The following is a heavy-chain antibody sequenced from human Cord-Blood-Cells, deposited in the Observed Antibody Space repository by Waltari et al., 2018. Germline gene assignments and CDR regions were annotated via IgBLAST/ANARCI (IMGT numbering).Heavy chain of an antibody. CDR3: ASNRLYYYYGMDV. Sequence: QVQLQQWGAGLLKPSETLSLTCAVYGGSFSGYYWSWFPQPPGKGLEWIGEINHSGSTNYNPSLKSRVTISVDTSKNQFSLKLSSVTAADTAVYYCASNRLYYYYGMDVWGQGTTVTVSS. J-gene: IGHJ6*02. V-gene: IGHV4-34*01. CDR2: INHSGST. CDR1: GGSFSGYY. D-gene: IGHD6-25*01.